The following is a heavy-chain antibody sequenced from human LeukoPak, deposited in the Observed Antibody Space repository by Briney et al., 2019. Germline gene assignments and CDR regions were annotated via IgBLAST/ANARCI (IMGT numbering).Heavy chain of an antibody. CDR1: GYSFSNYW. Sequence: PGESLEISCKTSGYSFSNYWIGWVRQMPEKGLEWVAIIFPGDSDTRYSPSFRGQVTISADKSISTAYLQWSSLKASDTAMYYCERRPEYYFDYWGQGTLVTVSS. J-gene: IGHJ4*02. CDR2: IFPGDSDT. V-gene: IGHV5-51*01. CDR3: ERRPEYYFDY.